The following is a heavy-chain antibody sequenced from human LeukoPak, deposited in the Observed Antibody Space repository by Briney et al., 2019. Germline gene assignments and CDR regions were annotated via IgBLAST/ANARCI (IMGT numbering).Heavy chain of an antibody. V-gene: IGHV4-39*01. CDR2: IYYSGST. Sequence: SETLSLTCTVSGGSISSFSYYWGWIRQPPGKGLEWIGSIYYSGSTYYNPSLKSRVTVSVATSKNQFSLKLNSVTAADTAVYYCARHYYGSGSYSTFDQWGQGTLVTVSS. CDR3: ARHYYGSGSYSTFDQ. D-gene: IGHD3-10*01. CDR1: GGSISSFSYY. J-gene: IGHJ4*02.